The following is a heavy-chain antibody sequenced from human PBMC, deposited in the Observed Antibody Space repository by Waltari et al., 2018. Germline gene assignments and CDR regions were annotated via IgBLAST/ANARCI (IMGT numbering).Heavy chain of an antibody. D-gene: IGHD2-15*01. V-gene: IGHV1-69*01. J-gene: IGHJ4*02. CDR1: GGSFSSYS. CDR2: IIPVFGTA. Sequence: QVRLVQSGAEVKKPGSSVKVSCKAFGGSFSSYSINWVRQAPGQGLEWMGGIIPVFGTANYAQKFQDRLAITADESTSTAYMELRSLRSDDTAVYYCARSGGGYCSGGSCSYWGQGTLVTVSS. CDR3: ARSGGGYCSGGSCSY.